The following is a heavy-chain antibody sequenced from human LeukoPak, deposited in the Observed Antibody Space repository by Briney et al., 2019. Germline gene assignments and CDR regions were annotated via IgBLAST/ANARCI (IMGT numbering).Heavy chain of an antibody. CDR3: ARGHYDFWSEARPYRDV. V-gene: IGHV4-59*01. Sequence: PSETLSLTCTVSGGSISSYYWSWIRQPPGKGLEWIGYIYYSGSTNYNPSLKSRVTISVDTSKNQFSLKLSSVTAADTAVYYCARGHYDFWSEARPYRDVWGKGPTVPVPS. D-gene: IGHD3-3*01. J-gene: IGHJ6*03. CDR2: IYYSGST. CDR1: GGSISSYY.